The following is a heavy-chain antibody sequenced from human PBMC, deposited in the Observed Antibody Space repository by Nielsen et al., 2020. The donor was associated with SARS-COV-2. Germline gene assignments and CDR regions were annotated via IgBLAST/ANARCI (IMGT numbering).Heavy chain of an antibody. D-gene: IGHD3-10*02. CDR1: GFTFSSYG. V-gene: IGHV3-33*01. CDR3: ARDLGGYDRGAFDI. CDR2: IWYDGSNK. Sequence: GGSLRLSCAASGFTFSSYGMHWVRQAPGKGLEWVAVIWYDGSNKYYADSVKDRFTISRDNSKNTLYLQMNSLRAEDTAVYYCARDLGGYDRGAFDIWGQGTMVTVSS. J-gene: IGHJ3*02.